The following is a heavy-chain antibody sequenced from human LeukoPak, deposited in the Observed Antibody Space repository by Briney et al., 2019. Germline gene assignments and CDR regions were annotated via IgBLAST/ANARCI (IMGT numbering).Heavy chain of an antibody. CDR2: INHSGST. CDR1: GFTFSSYA. V-gene: IGHV4-34*01. Sequence: KAGGSLRLSCAASGFTFSSYAMSWIRQPPGKGLEWIGEINHSGSTNYNPSLKSRVTISVDTSKNQFSLKLSSVTAADTAVYYCASRRLLWFGEFTRRTTWFDPWGQGTLVTVSS. J-gene: IGHJ5*02. CDR3: ASRRLLWFGEFTRRTTWFDP. D-gene: IGHD3-10*01.